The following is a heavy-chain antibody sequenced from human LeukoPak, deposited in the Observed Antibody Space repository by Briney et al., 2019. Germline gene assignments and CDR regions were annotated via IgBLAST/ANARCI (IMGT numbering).Heavy chain of an antibody. CDR3: ARDQNYRSYYFDY. CDR1: GGSISSSSYY. Sequence: SETLSLTCTVSGGSISSSSYYWGWIRQPPGKGLEWIVSIYYSGSTYYNPSLKSRVTISVDTSKNQFSLKLSSVTAADTAVYYCARDQNYRSYYFDYWGQGTLVTVSS. V-gene: IGHV4-39*07. D-gene: IGHD1-14*01. J-gene: IGHJ4*02. CDR2: IYYSGST.